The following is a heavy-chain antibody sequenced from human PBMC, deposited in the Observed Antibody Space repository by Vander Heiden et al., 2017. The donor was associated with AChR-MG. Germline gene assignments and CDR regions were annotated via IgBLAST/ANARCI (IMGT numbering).Heavy chain of an antibody. D-gene: IGHD2-2*01. CDR3: VRAPGYCSSSSCSRGFDI. CDR2: INYSVNT. Sequence: QVQLQESGPGLVKPSETLSLTCGVSGYSISDGYYWAWIRQPPGKGRERMGRINYSVNTNYTPSIKSRVTISVDTSKNHFSLKLRSVTAADTAVYYCVRAPGYCSSSSCSRGFDIWGQGTMVTVSS. CDR1: GYSISDGYY. J-gene: IGHJ3*02. V-gene: IGHV4-38-2*01.